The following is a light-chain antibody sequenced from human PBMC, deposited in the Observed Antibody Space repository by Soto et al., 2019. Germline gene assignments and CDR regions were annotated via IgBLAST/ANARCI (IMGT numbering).Light chain of an antibody. V-gene: IGKV1-5*03. Sequence: DIQMTQSPSTLSASVGDRVSITCRASQSLNSWLAWYQQKPGKAPKLLIYQTSTLESGVPSGFTGSGSGTEFTITTSNPQPDDYATDDSHHYNTYYLGQETKLDIK. CDR3: HHYNTYY. CDR1: QSLNSW. CDR2: QTS. J-gene: IGKJ2*01.